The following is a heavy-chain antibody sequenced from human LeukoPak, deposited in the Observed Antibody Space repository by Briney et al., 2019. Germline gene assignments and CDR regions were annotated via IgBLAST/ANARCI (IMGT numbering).Heavy chain of an antibody. V-gene: IGHV1-46*01. CDR2: INPSGGST. CDR3: SRSFFWSGHGGALDY. D-gene: IGHD3-3*01. J-gene: IGHJ4*02. Sequence: ASVKVSCKASGYAFTRYYMHWVPLAPGQGLEWMGIINPSGGSTSYAQKFQGRVTMTIDTSTSTVYMELSSLRSADTAVYYCSRSFFWSGHGGALDYWGQGTLVTVSS. CDR1: GYAFTRYY.